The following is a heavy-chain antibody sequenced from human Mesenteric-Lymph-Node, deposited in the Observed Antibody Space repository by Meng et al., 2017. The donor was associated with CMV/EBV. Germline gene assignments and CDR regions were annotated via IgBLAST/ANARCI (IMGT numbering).Heavy chain of an antibody. CDR2: ISYDGSNR. D-gene: IGHD2-15*01. CDR3: AKDKGPSGLYYFDY. CDR1: GCTFRSYG. J-gene: IGHJ4*02. V-gene: IGHV3-30*18. Sequence: ASGCTFRSYGMKWVQQAPDKELEWVTVISYDGSNRYYADSVKGRFTISRDNSKNTLYLQMNSLRAEDTAVYYCAKDKGPSGLYYFDYWGQGTLVTVSS.